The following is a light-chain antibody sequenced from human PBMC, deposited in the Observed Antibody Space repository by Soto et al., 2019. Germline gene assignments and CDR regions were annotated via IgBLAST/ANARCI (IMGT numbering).Light chain of an antibody. CDR2: DVT. CDR1: SSDVGGYNY. CDR3: SSYAGTKNVV. J-gene: IGLJ2*01. V-gene: IGLV2-8*01. Sequence: QSALTQPPSASGSPGQSVTISCTGTSSDVGGYNYVSWYQQHPGKAPKLLIYDVTHRPSGVPDRFSGSKSGNTASLTVSGLQAEDEADYYCSSYAGTKNVVFGGGTKLTV.